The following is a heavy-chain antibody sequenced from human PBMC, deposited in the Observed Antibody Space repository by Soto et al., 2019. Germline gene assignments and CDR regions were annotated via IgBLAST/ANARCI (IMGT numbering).Heavy chain of an antibody. D-gene: IGHD3-10*01. CDR2: ISSSSSTI. CDR3: ARANYYGSPGDFDC. Sequence: EVQLVESGGGLVQPGGSLRLSCAASGFTFSSYSMNWVRQAPGKGLEWVSYISSSSSTIYYADSVKGRFTISRDNAKNSLYLQMNSLRAEDMAVYYCARANYYGSPGDFDCWGQGTLVTVSS. V-gene: IGHV3-48*01. CDR1: GFTFSSYS. J-gene: IGHJ4*02.